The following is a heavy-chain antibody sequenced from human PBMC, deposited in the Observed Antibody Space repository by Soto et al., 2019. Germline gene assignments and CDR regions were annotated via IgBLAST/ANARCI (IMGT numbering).Heavy chain of an antibody. CDR3: ARSLIYLWFGSSATVK. D-gene: IGHD3-10*01. CDR1: GFTFSSYA. CDR2: ICYSGSSK. Sequence: PGGSLRLSCAASGFTFSSYAMSWVRQTPGKGLEWVAVICYSGSSKYYADSVKGRFTISRDNSKNTLYLQMNSLRAEDTAVYYCARSLIYLWFGSSATVKGGQGTLVTVSS. J-gene: IGHJ4*02. V-gene: IGHV3-23*01.